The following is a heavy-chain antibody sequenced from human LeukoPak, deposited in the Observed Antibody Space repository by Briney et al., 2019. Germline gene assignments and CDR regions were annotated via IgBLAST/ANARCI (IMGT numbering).Heavy chain of an antibody. CDR3: ARHLDGAPRPRLDYYGMDV. Sequence: KSSETLSLTCAVYDESFSGHFWSWIRQPPGEGLEWIGEINQSGTTNYNPSLMSRVTLSVDTSKNQFSLKLSSVTAADTAVYYCARHLDGAPRPRLDYYGMDVWGQGTTVTVSS. D-gene: IGHD6-6*01. CDR1: DESFSGHF. CDR2: INQSGTT. V-gene: IGHV4-34*01. J-gene: IGHJ6*02.